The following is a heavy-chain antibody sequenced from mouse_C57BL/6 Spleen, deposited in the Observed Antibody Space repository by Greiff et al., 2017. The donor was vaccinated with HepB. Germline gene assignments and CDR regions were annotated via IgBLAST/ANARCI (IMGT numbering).Heavy chain of an antibody. D-gene: IGHD1-1*01. CDR2: IRSKSNNYAT. CDR3: VRGYYGSSLYWYFDV. Sequence: DVHLVESGGGLVQPKGSLKLSCAASGFSFNTYAMNWVRQAPGKGLEWVARIRSKSNNYATYYADSVKDRFTISRDDSESMLYLQMNNLKTEDTAMYYCVRGYYGSSLYWYFDVWGTGTTVTVSS. CDR1: GFSFNTYA. V-gene: IGHV10-1*01. J-gene: IGHJ1*03.